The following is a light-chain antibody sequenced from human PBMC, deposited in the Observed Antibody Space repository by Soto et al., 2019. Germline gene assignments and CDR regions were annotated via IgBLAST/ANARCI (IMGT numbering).Light chain of an antibody. Sequence: PGDRATLSCRASQTVHTSLAWYQQKPGQAPRLLMFRTSSRATGIPARFSGSGSGTDFTLTISSREPEDVAVYNCQYRSNWSPGTFGQGTRLEI. CDR3: QYRSNWSPGT. CDR1: QTVHTS. J-gene: IGKJ5*01. CDR2: RTS. V-gene: IGKV3-11*01.